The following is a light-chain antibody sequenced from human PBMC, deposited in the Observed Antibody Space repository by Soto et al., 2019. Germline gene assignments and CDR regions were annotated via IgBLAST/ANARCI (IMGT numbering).Light chain of an antibody. CDR3: SSYTSSATGV. V-gene: IGLV2-14*01. CDR1: SSDVYVGGYNY. Sequence: QSALTQPASVSGSPGQSITISCTGTSSDVYVGGYNYVSWYQQHPGKAPKLMIYEVSNRPSGVSNRFSGSKSGNTASLTISGLQAEDEADYYCSSYTSSATGVFGGGTKVTVL. CDR2: EVS. J-gene: IGLJ3*02.